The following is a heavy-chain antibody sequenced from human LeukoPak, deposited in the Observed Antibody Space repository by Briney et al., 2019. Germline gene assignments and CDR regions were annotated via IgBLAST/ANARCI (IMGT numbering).Heavy chain of an antibody. CDR2: INHSGST. CDR3: ARGLPMVRGVTTEYFQH. J-gene: IGHJ1*01. V-gene: IGHV4-34*01. Sequence: SETLSLTCAVYGGSLSGYYWSWIRQPPGKGLEWIGEINHSGSTNYNPSLKSRVTISVDTSKNQFSLKLSSVTAADTAVYYCARGLPMVRGVTTEYFQHWGQGTLVTVSS. CDR1: GGSLSGYY. D-gene: IGHD3-10*01.